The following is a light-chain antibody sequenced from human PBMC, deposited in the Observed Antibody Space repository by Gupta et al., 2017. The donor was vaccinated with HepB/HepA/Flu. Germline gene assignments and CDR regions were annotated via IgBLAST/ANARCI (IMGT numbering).Light chain of an antibody. CDR1: SSNIGRNT. CDR2: STN. J-gene: IGLJ2*01. Sequence: QSVLTQPPSASGTPGQRVTISCSGSSSNIGRNTGNWYQQLPGKAPKRLIVSTNQRPSGVNDLVLCYTAGNSASRETSGLPSEEEAEDYCVEWDDSMTGGVFGGGTKMTVL. V-gene: IGLV1-44*01. CDR3: VEWDDSMTGGV.